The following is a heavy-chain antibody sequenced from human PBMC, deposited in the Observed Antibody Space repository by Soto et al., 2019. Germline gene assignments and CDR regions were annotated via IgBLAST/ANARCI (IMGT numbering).Heavy chain of an antibody. V-gene: IGHV3-66*01. J-gene: IGHJ3*02. Sequence: GGSLSFSCAASGFTVSSNYMSWVRQAPGKGLEWVSVIYSGGSTYYADSVKGRFTISRDNSKNTLYLQMNSLRAEDTAVYYCASYYGSGSYYNDDAFDIWGQGTMVTVSS. CDR2: IYSGGST. CDR3: ASYYGSGSYYNDDAFDI. D-gene: IGHD3-10*01. CDR1: GFTVSSNY.